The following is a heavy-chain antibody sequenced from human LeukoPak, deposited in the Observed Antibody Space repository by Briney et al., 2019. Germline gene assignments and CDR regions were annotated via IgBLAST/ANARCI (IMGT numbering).Heavy chain of an antibody. D-gene: IGHD3-22*01. CDR3: ARGRTMIVVVTHTASFDY. CDR2: INPSGGST. J-gene: IGHJ4*02. CDR1: GYTFTSYY. V-gene: IGHV1-46*01. Sequence: ASVKVSCKASGYTFTSYYMHWVRQAPGQGLEWMGIINPSGGSTSYAQKFQGRVTMTRDASTSTVYMELSSLRSEDMAVYYCARGRTMIVVVTHTASFDYWGQGTLVTVSS.